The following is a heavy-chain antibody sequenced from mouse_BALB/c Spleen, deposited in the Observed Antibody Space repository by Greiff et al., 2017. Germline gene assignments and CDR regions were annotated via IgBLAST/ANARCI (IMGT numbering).Heavy chain of an antibody. V-gene: IGHV2-2*02. CDR1: GFSLTSYG. J-gene: IGHJ2*01. D-gene: IGHD1-1*02. Sequence: VHLVESGPGLVQPSQSLSITCTVSGFSLTSYGVHWVRQSPGKGLEWLGVIWSGGSTDYNAAFISRLSISKDNSKSQVFFKMNSLQANDTAIYYCARNGGSSNAYFDYWGQGTTLTVSS. CDR3: ARNGGSSNAYFDY. CDR2: IWSGGST.